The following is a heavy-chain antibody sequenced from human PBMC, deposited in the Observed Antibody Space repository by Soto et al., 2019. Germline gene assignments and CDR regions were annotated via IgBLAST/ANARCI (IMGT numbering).Heavy chain of an antibody. D-gene: IGHD6-19*01. J-gene: IGHJ4*02. V-gene: IGHV4-59*08. CDR3: ARHRQWLVKARGAYYFDY. CDR2: FYFIGST. CDR1: GDSISSYY. Sequence: SETLCLTCSVSGDSISSYYWSWIRQPPGKGLEWIGYFYFIGSTDYNPSLESRVTISVDTSKNQLSLRLTSVTAADTAVYYCARHRQWLVKARGAYYFDYWGQGTLVTVS.